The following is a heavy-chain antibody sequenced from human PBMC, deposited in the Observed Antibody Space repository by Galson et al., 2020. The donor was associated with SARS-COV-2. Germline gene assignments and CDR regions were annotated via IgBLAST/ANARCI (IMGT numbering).Heavy chain of an antibody. V-gene: IGHV3-30*04. CDR1: GFTFSSYA. CDR2: ISYDGSNK. J-gene: IGHJ4*02. D-gene: IGHD2-15*01. Sequence: GGSLRLSCAASGFTFSSYAMHWVRQAPGKGLEWVAVISYDGSNKYYADSVKGRFTIARDNSKSTLYLQMNSLRAEDTAVYYCAREDIVVVVAAIASGLDYWGQGTLVTVSS. CDR3: AREDIVVVVAAIASGLDY.